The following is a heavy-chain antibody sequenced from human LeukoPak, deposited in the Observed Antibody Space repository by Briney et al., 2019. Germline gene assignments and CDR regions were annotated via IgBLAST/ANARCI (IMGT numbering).Heavy chain of an antibody. D-gene: IGHD6-19*01. V-gene: IGHV1-18*01. CDR1: GYTFTSYG. J-gene: IGHJ4*02. Sequence: GASVKVFCKASGYTFTSYGISWVRQAPGQGLEWMGWISAYNGNTNYAQKLQGRVTMTTDTSTSTAYMELRSLRSDDTAVYYCARVPDVIAVAGTLPDYWGQGTLVTVSS. CDR3: ARVPDVIAVAGTLPDY. CDR2: ISAYNGNT.